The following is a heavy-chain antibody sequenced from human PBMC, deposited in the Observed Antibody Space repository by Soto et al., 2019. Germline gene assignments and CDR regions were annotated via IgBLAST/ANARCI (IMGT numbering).Heavy chain of an antibody. CDR2: ISSSSSTI. J-gene: IGHJ5*02. D-gene: IGHD6-13*01. CDR1: GFIFSSYS. Sequence: EVQLVESGGGLVQPGGSLRLSCAASGFIFSSYSMNWVRQAPGKGLEWVSYISSSSSTIYYADSVKGRFTISRDNAKNSLYLQMNSLRAEDTAVYYCARHPERIAEIGWFDPWGQGTRVTVSS. V-gene: IGHV3-48*01. CDR3: ARHPERIAEIGWFDP.